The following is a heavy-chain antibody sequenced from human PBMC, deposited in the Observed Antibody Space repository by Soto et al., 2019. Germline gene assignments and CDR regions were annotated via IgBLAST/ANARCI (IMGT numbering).Heavy chain of an antibody. J-gene: IGHJ4*02. CDR2: ISWNSGSI. CDR3: AKAKGLYSSSPGDY. V-gene: IGHV3-9*01. CDR1: GFTFDDYA. D-gene: IGHD6-6*01. Sequence: GGSLRLSCAASGFTFDDYAMHWVRQAPGKGLEWVSGISWNSGSIGYADSVKGRFTISRDNAKNSLYLQMNSLRAEDTALYYCAKAKGLYSSSPGDYWGQGTLVTVSS.